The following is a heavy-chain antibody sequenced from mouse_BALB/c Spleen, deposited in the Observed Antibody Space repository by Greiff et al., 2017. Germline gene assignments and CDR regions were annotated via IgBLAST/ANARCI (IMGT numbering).Heavy chain of an antibody. CDR1: GYSITSDYA. CDR2: ISYSGST. CDR3: ASLYYGYDDGYAMDY. J-gene: IGHJ4*01. Sequence: EVMLVESGPGLVKPSQSLSLTCTVTGYSITSDYAWNWIRQFPGNKLEWMGYISYSGSTSYNPSLKSRISITRDTSKNQFFLQLNSVTTEDTATYYCASLYYGYDDGYAMDYWGQGTSVTVSS. D-gene: IGHD2-2*01. V-gene: IGHV3-2*02.